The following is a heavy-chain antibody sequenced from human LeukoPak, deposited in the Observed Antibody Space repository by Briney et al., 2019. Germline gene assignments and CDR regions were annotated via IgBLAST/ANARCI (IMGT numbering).Heavy chain of an antibody. V-gene: IGHV3-21*01. CDR3: ARGGDEIVVVPGASYY. Sequence: GGSLRLSCAASGFTFSSYSMNWVRQAPGKGLEWVSSISSSSSYIYYADSVKGRFTISRDNAKNSLYLQMNSLRAEDTAVYYCARGGDEIVVVPGASYYWGQGTLVTVSS. CDR1: GFTFSSYS. J-gene: IGHJ4*02. CDR2: ISSSSSYI. D-gene: IGHD2-2*01.